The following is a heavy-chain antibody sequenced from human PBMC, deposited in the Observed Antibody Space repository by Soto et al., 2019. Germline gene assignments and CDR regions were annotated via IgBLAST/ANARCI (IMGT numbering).Heavy chain of an antibody. CDR3: AKDQTYSGNYIVDY. V-gene: IGHV3-23*01. D-gene: IGHD1-26*01. Sequence: PGGSLRLSCAASGFTFNTYAMNWVRQAPGKGLEWVSTISGGGGATYDVDSVKGRVTISRDNSKSTLYLQMNSLRAEDTAVYFCAKDQTYSGNYIVDYWGQGTLVTVSS. CDR2: ISGGGGAT. J-gene: IGHJ4*02. CDR1: GFTFNTYA.